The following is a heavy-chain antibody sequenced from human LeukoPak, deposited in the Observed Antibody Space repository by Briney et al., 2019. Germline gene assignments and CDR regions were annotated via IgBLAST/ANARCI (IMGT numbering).Heavy chain of an antibody. CDR3: ARQTYGSGSWHY. Sequence: PGGSLRLSCAASGFTFSSYGMHWVRQAPGKGLEWVAVISYDGSNKYYADSVKGRFTISRDNSKNTLYLQMNSLRAEDTAVYYCARQTYGSGSWHYWGQGTLVTVSS. V-gene: IGHV3-30*03. CDR1: GFTFSSYG. D-gene: IGHD3-10*01. CDR2: ISYDGSNK. J-gene: IGHJ4*02.